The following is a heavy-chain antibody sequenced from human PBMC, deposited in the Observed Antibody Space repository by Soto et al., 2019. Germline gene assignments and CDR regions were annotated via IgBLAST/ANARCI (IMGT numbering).Heavy chain of an antibody. Sequence: QVQLVESGGGVVQPGRSLRLSCAASGFTFSSYGMHWVRQAPGKGLEWVAVIWYDGSNKYYADSVKGRFTISRDNSKNTLYLQMNSLRAEETAVYHCARDPPRYDYIWGSYRNDAFDIWGQGTMVTVSS. J-gene: IGHJ3*02. D-gene: IGHD3-16*02. V-gene: IGHV3-33*01. CDR3: ARDPPRYDYIWGSYRNDAFDI. CDR2: IWYDGSNK. CDR1: GFTFSSYG.